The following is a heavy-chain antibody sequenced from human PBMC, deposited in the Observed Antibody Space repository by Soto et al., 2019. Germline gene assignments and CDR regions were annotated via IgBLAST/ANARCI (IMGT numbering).Heavy chain of an antibody. CDR2: ISGSGGST. Sequence: HPGGSLRLSCAASGVTFSSYAMSWVRQAPGKGLEWVSAISGSGGSTYYADSVKGRFTISRDNSKNTLYLQMNSLRAEDTAVYYCAKNWVSYPKYYFDYWGQGTTVTVSS. D-gene: IGHD7-27*01. J-gene: IGHJ4*02. CDR3: AKNWVSYPKYYFDY. CDR1: GVTFSSYA. V-gene: IGHV3-23*01.